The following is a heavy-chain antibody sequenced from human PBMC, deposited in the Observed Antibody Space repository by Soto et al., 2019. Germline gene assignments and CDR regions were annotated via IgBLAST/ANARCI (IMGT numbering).Heavy chain of an antibody. D-gene: IGHD2-2*01. CDR2: IDPSDSYT. Sequence: GESLKISCKGSGYSFTSYWISWVRQVPGKGLEWMGRIDPSDSYTNYSPSFQGHVTISADKSISTAYLQWSSLKASDTAMYYCARRIVPAAGHYHYYGMDVRGKGMNVTVYS. V-gene: IGHV5-10-1*01. CDR3: ARRIVPAAGHYHYYGMDV. CDR1: GYSFTSYW. J-gene: IGHJ6*04.